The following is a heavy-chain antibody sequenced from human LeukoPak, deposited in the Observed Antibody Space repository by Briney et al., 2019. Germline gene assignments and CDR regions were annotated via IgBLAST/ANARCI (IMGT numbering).Heavy chain of an antibody. D-gene: IGHD2-15*01. CDR3: ARSRLEDIVLNEEAVLGSSFDP. J-gene: IGHJ5*02. CDR2: FYSGGTT. CDR1: GGSIVNNYYY. V-gene: IGHV4-39*07. Sequence: PSETLSLTCTISGGSIVNNYYYLGWIRQPPGKGLEWMGNFYSGGTTYYNPSLKGRATISLDTSKNQFFLRLTSATAADTAVYFCARSRLEDIVLNEEAVLGSSFDPWGQGTLVTVSS.